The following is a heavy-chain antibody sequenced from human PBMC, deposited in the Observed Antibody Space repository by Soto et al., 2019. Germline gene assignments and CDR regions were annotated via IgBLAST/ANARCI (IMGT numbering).Heavy chain of an antibody. V-gene: IGHV3-23*01. Sequence: GGSLRLSCAASGFTFSSYAMSWVRQAPGKGLEWVSAISGSGGSTYYADSVKGRFTISRDNSKNTLYLQMKSLRAEDTAVYYCAKGIAVALYNWFDPWGQGTLVTVSS. J-gene: IGHJ5*02. CDR2: ISGSGGST. CDR3: AKGIAVALYNWFDP. D-gene: IGHD6-19*01. CDR1: GFTFSSYA.